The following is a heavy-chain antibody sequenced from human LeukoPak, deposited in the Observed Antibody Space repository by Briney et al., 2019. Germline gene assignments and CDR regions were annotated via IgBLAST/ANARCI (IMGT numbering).Heavy chain of an antibody. CDR3: ARERSGWYGDH. CDR2: IWHDGSNK. V-gene: IGHV3-33*01. CDR1: GFTFSSNG. J-gene: IGHJ4*02. D-gene: IGHD6-19*01. Sequence: GGSLRLSCAASGFTFSSNGMDWVRQAPGNGLEWVAVIWHDGSNKYYADSVKGRFTISRDNSKNTLYLQMNSLRAEDTAVYYCARERSGWYGDHWGQGTLVTVSS.